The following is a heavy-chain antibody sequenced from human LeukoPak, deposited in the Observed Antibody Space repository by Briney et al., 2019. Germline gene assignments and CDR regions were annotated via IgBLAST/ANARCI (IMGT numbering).Heavy chain of an antibody. D-gene: IGHD6-19*01. Sequence: GGSLRLSCAASGFTFSSYWMHWARQAPGKGLVWVSLINSDGSSTSYADSVKGRFTISRDNAKNTLYLQMNSLRVEDTAVYYCGREAVAGLIDPWGQGTLVTVSS. CDR2: INSDGSST. CDR3: GREAVAGLIDP. V-gene: IGHV3-74*01. CDR1: GFTFSSYW. J-gene: IGHJ5*02.